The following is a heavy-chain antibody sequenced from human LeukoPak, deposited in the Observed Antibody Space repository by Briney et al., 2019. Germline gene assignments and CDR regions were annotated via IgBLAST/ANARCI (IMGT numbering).Heavy chain of an antibody. Sequence: GESPKISCKGSGYSFTSYWIGWVRQMPGKGLEWMGIIYPGDSDTRYSQSFQGQVTISADKSICTAYLQWSSLKASDTAMYYCARHYASGCFDYWGQGTLVTVSS. V-gene: IGHV5-51*01. CDR3: ARHYASGCFDY. D-gene: IGHD3-22*01. CDR1: GYSFTSYW. J-gene: IGHJ4*02. CDR2: IYPGDSDT.